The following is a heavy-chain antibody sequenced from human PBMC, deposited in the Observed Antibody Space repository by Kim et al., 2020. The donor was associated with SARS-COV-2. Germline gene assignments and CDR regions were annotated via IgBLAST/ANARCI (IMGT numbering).Heavy chain of an antibody. D-gene: IGHD2-2*01. CDR3: AKPYCSSTSCYHRVGDYFDY. J-gene: IGHJ4*02. CDR2: ISGSGGST. V-gene: IGHV3-23*01. Sequence: GGSLRLSCAASGFTFSSYAMSWVHQAPGKGLEWVSAISGSGGSTYYADSVKGRFTISRDNSKNTLYLQMNILRAEDTAVYYCAKPYCSSTSCYHRVGDYFDYWGQGTLVTVSS. CDR1: GFTFSSYA.